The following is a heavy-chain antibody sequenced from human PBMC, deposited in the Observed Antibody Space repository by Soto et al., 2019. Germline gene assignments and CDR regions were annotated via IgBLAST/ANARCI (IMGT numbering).Heavy chain of an antibody. CDR1: GGSISSGGYY. CDR3: ARGPTYYYDSSGPGGDY. V-gene: IGHV4-31*03. CDR2: IYYSGST. Sequence: QVQLQESGPGLVKPSQTLSLTCTVSGGSISSGGYYWSWIRQHPGKGLEGIGYIYYSGSTYYNPSLKSRGTISVDTSKNQFSLKLSSVTAADTAVYYCARGPTYYYDSSGPGGDYWGQGTLVTVSS. J-gene: IGHJ4*02. D-gene: IGHD3-22*01.